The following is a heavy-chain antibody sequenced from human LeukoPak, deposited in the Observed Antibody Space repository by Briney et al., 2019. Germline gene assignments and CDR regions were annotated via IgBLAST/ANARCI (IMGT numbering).Heavy chain of an antibody. V-gene: IGHV4-39*07. CDR2: IYYSGST. Sequence: SETLSLTCTVSGGSISSSSYYWGWIRQPPGKGLEWIGSIYYSGSTYYNPSLKSRVTTSVDTSKNQFSLKLSSVTAADTAAYYCARDSHFGVDHYYYYYYMDVWGKGTTVTVSS. CDR1: GGSISSSSYY. CDR3: ARDSHFGVDHYYYYYYMDV. J-gene: IGHJ6*03. D-gene: IGHD3-3*01.